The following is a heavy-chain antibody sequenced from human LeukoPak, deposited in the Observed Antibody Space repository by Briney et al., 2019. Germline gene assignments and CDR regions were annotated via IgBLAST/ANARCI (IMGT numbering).Heavy chain of an antibody. J-gene: IGHJ4*02. CDR3: AGLLWFGELSYFDY. D-gene: IGHD3-10*01. CDR1: GGSFSGYY. CDR2: IYYSGST. V-gene: IGHV4-59*08. Sequence: SETLSLTCAVYGGSFSGYYWSWIRQPPGKGLDWIGYIYYSGSTNYNPSLKSRVTISVDTSKNQFSLKLSSVTAADTAVYYCAGLLWFGELSYFDYWGQGTLVTVSS.